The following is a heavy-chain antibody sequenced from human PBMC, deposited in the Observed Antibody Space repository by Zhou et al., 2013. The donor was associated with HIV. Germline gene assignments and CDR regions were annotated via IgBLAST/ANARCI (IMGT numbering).Heavy chain of an antibody. CDR3: ARARVREDGYNFDAFDI. V-gene: IGHV1-69*05. Sequence: QVQLVQSGAEVKKPGASVKVSCKASGYTFTSYGISWVRQAPGQGLEWMGGIIPIFGTANYAQKFQGRVTITTDESTSTAYMELSSLRSEDTAVYYCARARVREDGYNFDAFDIWGQGTMVTVSS. CDR1: GYTFTSYG. D-gene: IGHD5-12*01. CDR2: IIPIFGTA. J-gene: IGHJ3*02.